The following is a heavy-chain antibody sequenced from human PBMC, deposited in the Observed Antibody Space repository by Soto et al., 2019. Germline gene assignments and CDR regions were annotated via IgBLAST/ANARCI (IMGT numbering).Heavy chain of an antibody. J-gene: IGHJ4*02. Sequence: QVQLQESGPGLVKPSETLSLTCTVSGGSISSYYWSWIRQSPGKGLEWIGYIYYSGSTKYNPSLTRRVPXSXDXPKNQFSLKLSSVTAADTAVYYCARGRGDTAMAWYYWGQGTLVTVSS. CDR2: IYYSGST. D-gene: IGHD5-18*01. V-gene: IGHV4-59*01. CDR3: ARGRGDTAMAWYY. CDR1: GGSISSYY.